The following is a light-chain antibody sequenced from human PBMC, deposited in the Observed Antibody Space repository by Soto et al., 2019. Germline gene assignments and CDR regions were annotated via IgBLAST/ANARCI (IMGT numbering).Light chain of an antibody. Sequence: QSVLTQPASVSGSPGQSITISCTGASSDVGDYNYVSWYQHHPGKAPKLLIYEVNNRPSGVSDRFSGSKSGNVASLTISWLQAEDEADYYCRSYTSSSTYVFGTGTKVTV. J-gene: IGLJ1*01. CDR2: EVN. CDR3: RSYTSSSTYV. V-gene: IGLV2-14*01. CDR1: SSDVGDYNY.